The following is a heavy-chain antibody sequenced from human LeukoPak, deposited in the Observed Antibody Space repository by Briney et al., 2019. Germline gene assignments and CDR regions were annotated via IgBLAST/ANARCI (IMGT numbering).Heavy chain of an antibody. CDR2: INPSGGST. J-gene: IGHJ4*02. Sequence: GASVKVSCKASGYTFTSYYMHWVRQPPGQGLEWMGLINPSGGSTSYAQKFQGRVTMTRDTSTSTVYMEMSSLRSEGTAVYYCARSFSGSYYFVDYWGQGTLVTVSS. CDR1: GYTFTSYY. V-gene: IGHV1-46*01. D-gene: IGHD1-26*01. CDR3: ARSFSGSYYFVDY.